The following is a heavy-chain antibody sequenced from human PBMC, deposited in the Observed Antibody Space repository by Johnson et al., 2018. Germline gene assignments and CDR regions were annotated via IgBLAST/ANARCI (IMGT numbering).Heavy chain of an antibody. CDR1: GFTFSDSS. CDR2: IWTAPGTM. V-gene: IGHV3-48*01. Sequence: EVQLVESGGGLVQPGGSLRLSCAASGFTFSDSSVNWVRQAPWRGLEWISHIWTAPGTMHYADSVKGRFTISRDNAKNSLYLQMNSLRAEDTALYYCVRDSSYALDIWGQGTMVTVSP. CDR3: VRDSSYALDI. D-gene: IGHD6-6*01. J-gene: IGHJ3*02.